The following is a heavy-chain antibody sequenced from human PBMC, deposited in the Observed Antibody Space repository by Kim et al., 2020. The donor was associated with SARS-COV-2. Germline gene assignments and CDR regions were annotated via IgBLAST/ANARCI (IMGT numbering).Heavy chain of an antibody. CDR2: ISDSGGNT. CDR3: AKDFGYCSSSICYPPYGLDV. Sequence: GGSLRLSCAASGFTFSSFALSWVRQTPGKGLEWVSAISDSGGNTHYADSVKCRFTISRDNSKNTLYLQMNSLRAEDTAVYYCAKDFGYCSSSICYPPYGLDVWGQGTTVTVSS. CDR1: GFTFSSFA. J-gene: IGHJ6*02. D-gene: IGHD2-2*03. V-gene: IGHV3-23*01.